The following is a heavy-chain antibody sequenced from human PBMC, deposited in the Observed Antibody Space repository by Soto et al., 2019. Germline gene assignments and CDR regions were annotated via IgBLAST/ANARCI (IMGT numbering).Heavy chain of an antibody. V-gene: IGHV1-18*01. D-gene: IGHD3-9*01. CDR2: ISASNGHT. CDR1: GYTFSSYG. Sequence: QVQLVQSGAEVKKPGASVKVSCKASGYTFSSYGISWVRQAPGQGLEWMGWISASNGHTNYAQKLQGRVAMTTETSTSTAYMELRSLRSDDTAVYYCARDYEILTGYYKVPDYYGMDVWGQGTRVTVSS. CDR3: ARDYEILTGYYKVPDYYGMDV. J-gene: IGHJ6*02.